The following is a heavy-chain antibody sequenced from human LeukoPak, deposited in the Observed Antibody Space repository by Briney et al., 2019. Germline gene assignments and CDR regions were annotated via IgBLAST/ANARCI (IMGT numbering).Heavy chain of an antibody. D-gene: IGHD2-2*01. CDR3: ARDQAQYQHNFDY. V-gene: IGHV3-23*01. J-gene: IGHJ4*02. CDR2: ISGSGTNT. Sequence: GGSLRLSCAASGFTFSSYAMSWVRQAPGKGLEWVSAISGSGTNTDYADSVKGRFTISRDNSKNTLYLQMNSLRAEDTAVYYCARDQAQYQHNFDYWGQGTLVTVSS. CDR1: GFTFSSYA.